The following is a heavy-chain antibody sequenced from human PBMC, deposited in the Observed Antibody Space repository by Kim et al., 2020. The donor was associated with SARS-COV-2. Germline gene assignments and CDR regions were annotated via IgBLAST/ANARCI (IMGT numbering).Heavy chain of an antibody. CDR3: ARAYSSSQYNWFDP. V-gene: IGHV4-30-2*04. Sequence: NPSLKSRVTISIDTSTNQFSLRLTSVTAADTAIYYCARAYSSSQYNWFDPWGQGTLVTVSS. D-gene: IGHD6-13*01. J-gene: IGHJ5*02.